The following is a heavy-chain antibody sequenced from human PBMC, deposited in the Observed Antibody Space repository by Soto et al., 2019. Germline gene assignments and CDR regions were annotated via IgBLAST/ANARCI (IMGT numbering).Heavy chain of an antibody. D-gene: IGHD6-6*01. Sequence: GGSLRLSCTVSGFTFSSSAMSWVRQAPGRGLEWVSGISGSGAGTYYADSVKGRFTISRDNSKNTLYRQMSGLRAEDTAVYYCAKRRQLALFDYWGQGTLVTVSS. V-gene: IGHV3-23*01. CDR2: ISGSGAGT. J-gene: IGHJ4*02. CDR1: GFTFSSSA. CDR3: AKRRQLALFDY.